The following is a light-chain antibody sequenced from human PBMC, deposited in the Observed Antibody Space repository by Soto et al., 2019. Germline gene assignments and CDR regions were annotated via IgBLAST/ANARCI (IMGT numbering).Light chain of an antibody. Sequence: DIQMTQSPSTLSASVGDSVTITCRVSQSISSWLAWYQQKPGKAPKLLIYKASSLESGVPSRFSGSGSGTEFTLTISSLQPDDFATYYCQQYNSYSPWTFGQGTKVDIK. CDR2: KAS. V-gene: IGKV1-5*03. CDR1: QSISSW. J-gene: IGKJ1*01. CDR3: QQYNSYSPWT.